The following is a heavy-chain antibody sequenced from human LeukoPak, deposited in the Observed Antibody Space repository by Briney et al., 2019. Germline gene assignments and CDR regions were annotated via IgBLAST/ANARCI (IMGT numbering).Heavy chain of an antibody. Sequence: SSGTLSLTCAVSGYSISSGYYWGWIRQPPGKGLEWIGSIYHSGSTYYNPSLKSRVTISVDTSKNQFSLKLSSVTAADTAVYYCAREILLAAADYYFDYWGQGTLVTVSS. V-gene: IGHV4-38-2*02. D-gene: IGHD6-13*01. CDR3: AREILLAAADYYFDY. CDR1: GYSISSGYY. J-gene: IGHJ4*02. CDR2: IYHSGST.